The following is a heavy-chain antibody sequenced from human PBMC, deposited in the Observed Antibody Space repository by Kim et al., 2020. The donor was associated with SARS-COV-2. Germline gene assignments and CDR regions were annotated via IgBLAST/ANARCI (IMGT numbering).Heavy chain of an antibody. CDR1: GFTFSSYG. V-gene: IGHV3-33*01. J-gene: IGHJ5*02. Sequence: GGSLRLSCAASGFTFSSYGMHWVRQAPGKGLEWVAVIWYDGSNKYYADSVKGRFTIPRDNSKNTLYLQMNSLRAEDTAVYYCARDVSRDTHLPFDPWGQG. CDR3: ARDVSRDTHLPFDP. CDR2: IWYDGSNK.